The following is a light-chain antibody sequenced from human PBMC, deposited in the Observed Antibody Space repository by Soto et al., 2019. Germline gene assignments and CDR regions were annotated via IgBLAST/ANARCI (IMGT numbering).Light chain of an antibody. Sequence: QSVLTHPPSASRTPGQTITISCSGGSSNIGIKTVNWYEHLPGTAPRLLIYGNNQRPSGVPDRFSGSKSRTSASLAISGLQSEDEGHYYCATWDHSLDVHVFGTGTKVTVL. V-gene: IGLV1-44*01. CDR3: ATWDHSLDVHV. CDR1: SSNIGIKT. CDR2: GNN. J-gene: IGLJ1*01.